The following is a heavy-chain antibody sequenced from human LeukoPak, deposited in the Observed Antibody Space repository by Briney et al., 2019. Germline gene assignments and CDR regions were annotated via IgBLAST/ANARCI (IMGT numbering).Heavy chain of an antibody. J-gene: IGHJ4*02. CDR3: ARALNPLPGTYYFDY. D-gene: IGHD2-15*01. CDR1: GGSISSYY. CDR2: IYYSGST. Sequence: PSETLSLTCTVSGGSISSYYWSWIRQPPGKGLEWIGCIYYSGSTNYNPSLKSRVTISVDTSKNQFSLKLSSVTAADTAVYYCARALNPLPGTYYFDYWGQGTLVTVSS. V-gene: IGHV4-59*12.